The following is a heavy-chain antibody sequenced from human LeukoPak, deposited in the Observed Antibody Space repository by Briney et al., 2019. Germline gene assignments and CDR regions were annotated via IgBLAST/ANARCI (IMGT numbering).Heavy chain of an antibody. CDR2: ISGSGGST. CDR3: AKLASNYGFDY. D-gene: IGHD4-11*01. CDR1: GFSFSNYG. Sequence: GGSLRLSCAATGFSFSNYGMHWVRQAPGKGLEWVSAISGSGGSTYYADSVKGRFTISRDNSKNTLYLQMNSLRAEDTAVYYCAKLASNYGFDYWGQGTLVTVSS. V-gene: IGHV3-23*01. J-gene: IGHJ4*02.